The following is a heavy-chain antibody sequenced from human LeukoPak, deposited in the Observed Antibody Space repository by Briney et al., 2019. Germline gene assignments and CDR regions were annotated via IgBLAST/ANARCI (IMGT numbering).Heavy chain of an antibody. V-gene: IGHV3-53*01. CDR1: GFAVSSNS. D-gene: IGHD4/OR15-4a*01. J-gene: IGHJ4*02. CDR3: ARRAGAYSHPYDY. CDR2: IYSYNT. Sequence: GGSLRLSCTVSGFAVSSNSMSWVRQAPGKGLEWVSFIYSYNTHYSDSVKGRFTISRDNSKNTLYLQMNSLRAEDTAVYYCARRAGAYSHPYDYWGQGTLVTVSS.